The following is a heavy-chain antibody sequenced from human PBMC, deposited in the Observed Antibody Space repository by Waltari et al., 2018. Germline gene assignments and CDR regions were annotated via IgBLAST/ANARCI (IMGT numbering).Heavy chain of an antibody. CDR2: ISSSSSYI. CDR3: ARDRRGTPARDY. J-gene: IGHJ4*02. CDR1: GFTFSSYS. V-gene: IGHV3-21*01. D-gene: IGHD1-1*01. Sequence: SGFTFSSYSMNWVRQAPGKGLEWVSSISSSSSYIYYADSVKGRFTISRDNAKNSLYLQMNSLRAEDTAVYYCARDRRGTPARDYWGQGTLVTVSS.